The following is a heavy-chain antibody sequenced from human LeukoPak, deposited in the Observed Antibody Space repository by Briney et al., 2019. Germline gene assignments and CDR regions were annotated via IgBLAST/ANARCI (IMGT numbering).Heavy chain of an antibody. CDR3: ARGVDTAPTPNWFDP. CDR2: IYTSGST. D-gene: IGHD5-18*01. V-gene: IGHV4-61*02. Sequence: NPSETLSLTCTVSGGSISSGGYYWSWIWQPAGKGLEWIGRIYTSGSTNYNPSLKSRVTISVDTSKNQFSLKLSSVTAADTAVYYCARGVDTAPTPNWFDPWGQGTLVTVSS. CDR1: GGSISSGGYY. J-gene: IGHJ5*02.